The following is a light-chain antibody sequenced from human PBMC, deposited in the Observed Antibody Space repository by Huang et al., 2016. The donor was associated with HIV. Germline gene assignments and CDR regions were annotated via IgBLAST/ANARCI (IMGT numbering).Light chain of an antibody. CDR3: QQRISWPPSYT. J-gene: IGKJ2*01. CDR1: QSVSSY. V-gene: IGKV3-11*01. Sequence: EIVLTQSPATLSLSPGDRATLSCRASQSVSSYFAWYQQKPGQAPRLLIYATSNRATGVPARFSGSGSGTDFTLTISSLEPEDFANYYCQQRISWPPSYTFGQGTKVGI. CDR2: ATS.